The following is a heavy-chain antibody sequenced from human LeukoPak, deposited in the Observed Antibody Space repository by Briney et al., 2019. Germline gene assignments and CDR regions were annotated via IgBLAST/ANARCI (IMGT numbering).Heavy chain of an antibody. CDR2: MNPNSGNT. CDR3: ARDPDSWGSYLGPHN. V-gene: IGHV1-8*03. D-gene: IGHD3-16*02. J-gene: IGHJ4*02. Sequence: ASVKVSCKASGYTFTSYDINWVRQATGQGLEWMGWMNPNSGNTGYAQKFQGRVTITRNTSISTAYMELSSLRSEDTAVYYCARDPDSWGSYLGPHNWGQGTLVTVSS. CDR1: GYTFTSYD.